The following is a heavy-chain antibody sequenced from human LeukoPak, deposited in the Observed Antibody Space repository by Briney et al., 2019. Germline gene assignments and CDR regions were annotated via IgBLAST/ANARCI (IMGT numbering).Heavy chain of an antibody. Sequence: SETLSLTCTVSGGSISSYYWSWIRQPPGKGLEWIGYMYYSGSTNYNPSLKSRVTISVDKSKNQFSLKMSSVAAADTAVYYCARHFDILTGYYSYYYYYMDVWGKWATVTVSS. D-gene: IGHD3-9*01. V-gene: IGHV4-59*01. J-gene: IGHJ6*03. CDR1: GGSISSYY. CDR3: ARHFDILTGYYSYYYYYMDV. CDR2: MYYSGST.